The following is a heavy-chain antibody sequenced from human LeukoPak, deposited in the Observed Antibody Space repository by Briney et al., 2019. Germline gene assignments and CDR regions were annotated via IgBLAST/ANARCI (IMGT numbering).Heavy chain of an antibody. CDR3: AREVTMGNGMDV. CDR1: GFTVSSNY. D-gene: IGHD3-10*01. V-gene: IGHV3-66*01. Sequence: GGSLRLSCAASGFTVSSNYMSWVRQAPGKGLEWVSVIYSGGSTYYADSVKGRFTISRDNSKNTLYLQMNSLRAEDTAVYYCAREVTMGNGMDVWGQGTTVTVSS. J-gene: IGHJ6*02. CDR2: IYSGGST.